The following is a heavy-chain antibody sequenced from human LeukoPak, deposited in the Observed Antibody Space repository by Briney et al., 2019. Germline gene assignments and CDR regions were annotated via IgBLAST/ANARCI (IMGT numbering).Heavy chain of an antibody. CDR3: ARGARVVVAATLDLDLDY. D-gene: IGHD2-15*01. Sequence: SETLSLTCAVYGGSFSGYYWSWIRPPPGKGLEWIGEINNSGSTSYNPSLKSRVTISVDTSKTQFPLKLSSVTAADTAVYYCARGARVVVAATLDLDLDYWGQGTLVTVSS. V-gene: IGHV4-34*01. CDR2: INNSGST. CDR1: GGSFSGYY. J-gene: IGHJ4*02.